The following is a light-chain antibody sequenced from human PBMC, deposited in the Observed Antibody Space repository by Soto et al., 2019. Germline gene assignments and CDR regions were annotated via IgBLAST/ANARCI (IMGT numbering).Light chain of an antibody. CDR1: QSVTSK. J-gene: IGKJ5*01. CDR2: GAP. CDR3: QQYGGSPIT. Sequence: EVVLTQSPGTLSLSPGDRATLSCGASQSVTSKLAWYQQKPGQAPLLLISGAPNRATGIPDRFSGSGSGTDFTLTISRLEPDDFALYFCQQYGGSPITFGLGTRLGI. V-gene: IGKV3-20*01.